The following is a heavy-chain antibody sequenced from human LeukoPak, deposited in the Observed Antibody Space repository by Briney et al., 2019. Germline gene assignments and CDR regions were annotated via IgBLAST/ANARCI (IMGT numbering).Heavy chain of an antibody. CDR3: ARIYGDYVLYYFDY. Sequence: GGSLRLSCAASGFTFRSYDMHWVRQATGKGLEWVSGIGTAGEIYYPGSVKGRFTISRENAKNSLYLQMNSLRAGDTAVYYCARIYGDYVLYYFDYWGQGTLVTVSS. CDR2: IGTAGEI. J-gene: IGHJ4*02. V-gene: IGHV3-13*01. D-gene: IGHD4-17*01. CDR1: GFTFRSYD.